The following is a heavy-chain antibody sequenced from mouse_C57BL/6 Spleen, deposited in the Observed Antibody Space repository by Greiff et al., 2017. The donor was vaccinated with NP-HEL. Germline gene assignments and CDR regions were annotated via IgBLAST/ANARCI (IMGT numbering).Heavy chain of an antibody. CDR1: GYTFTSYW. Sequence: VQLQQPGAELVKPGASVKLSCKASGYTFTSYWMHWVKQRPGQGLEWIGMIHPNSGSTNYNEKFKSKAKLTVDKSSSTAYMQLSSLTSDDTSVYYCARHYAYGSSYDWYFDVWGTGTTVTVSS. V-gene: IGHV1-64*01. CDR2: IHPNSGST. D-gene: IGHD1-1*01. CDR3: ARHYAYGSSYDWYFDV. J-gene: IGHJ1*03.